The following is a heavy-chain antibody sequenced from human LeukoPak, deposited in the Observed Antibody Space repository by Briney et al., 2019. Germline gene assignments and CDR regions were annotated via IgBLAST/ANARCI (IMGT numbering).Heavy chain of an antibody. CDR2: IYYSGST. V-gene: IGHV4-39*01. CDR1: GGSISSSSYY. D-gene: IGHD3-10*01. J-gene: IGHJ4*02. CDR3: ARQTLLNMVRGVWAFDY. Sequence: SETLSLTCTVSGGSISSSSYYWGWIRQPPGKGLEWIGSIYYSGSTYYNPSLMSRVTISVDTSKNQFSLKLSSVTAADTAVYYCARQTLLNMVRGVWAFDYWGQGTLVTVSS.